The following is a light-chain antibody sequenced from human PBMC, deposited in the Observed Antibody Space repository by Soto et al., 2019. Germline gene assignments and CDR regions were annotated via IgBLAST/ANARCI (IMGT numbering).Light chain of an antibody. CDR1: QGISSW. Sequence: DIHMTQSPSSVSASVGDRFTITCRASQGISSWLAWYQQKPGKAPKLLIYTVSSLQSGVPSRFSGSGSRTDFTFTISSLRPEDFATDYCRQANSFPLTFGGGTKVEIK. J-gene: IGKJ4*01. V-gene: IGKV1-12*01. CDR2: TVS. CDR3: RQANSFPLT.